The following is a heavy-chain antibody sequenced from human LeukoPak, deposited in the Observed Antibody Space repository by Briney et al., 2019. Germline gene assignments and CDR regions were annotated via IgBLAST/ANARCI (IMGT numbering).Heavy chain of an antibody. CDR3: AKDGYNQGPFDY. D-gene: IGHD5-24*01. Sequence: GALRLSCAASGFTFSSYGIHWVRQAPGKGLEWVAVISYDGSNKYYADSVKGRFTISRDNSKNTLYLQMNSLRAEDTAVYYCAKDGYNQGPFDYWGQGTLVTVCS. CDR2: ISYDGSNK. CDR1: GFTFSSYG. V-gene: IGHV3-30*18. J-gene: IGHJ4*02.